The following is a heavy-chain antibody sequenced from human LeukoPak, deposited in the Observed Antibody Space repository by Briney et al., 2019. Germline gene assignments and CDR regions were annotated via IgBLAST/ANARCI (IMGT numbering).Heavy chain of an antibody. CDR1: GFTFSSYG. CDR3: TSLGSGLLLR. V-gene: IGHV3-30*03. CDR2: ISYDGSNK. Sequence: GGSLRLSCAASGFTFSSYGMHWVRQAPGKGLEWVAVISYDGSNKYYADSVKGRFTISRDNSKNTLYLQMNSLRAEDTAVYYCTSLGSGLLLRWGQGTLVTVSS. J-gene: IGHJ4*02. D-gene: IGHD2-15*01.